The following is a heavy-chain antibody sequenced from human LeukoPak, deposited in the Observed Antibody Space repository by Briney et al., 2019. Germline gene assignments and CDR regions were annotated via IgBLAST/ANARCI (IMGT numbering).Heavy chain of an antibody. J-gene: IGHJ4*02. Sequence: GSQRISCSASGFTFRSYAMQWVRQAPGKGLEYVSAISSNGGSTYYADSVKGRFTISRDNSKNTLYLQMSSLRGEDTAVYYCVKDQSYCSGGSCYYYFDHWGQGTLGAVSS. CDR2: ISSNGGST. V-gene: IGHV3-64D*09. CDR3: VKDQSYCSGGSCYYYFDH. D-gene: IGHD2-15*01. CDR1: GFTFRSYA.